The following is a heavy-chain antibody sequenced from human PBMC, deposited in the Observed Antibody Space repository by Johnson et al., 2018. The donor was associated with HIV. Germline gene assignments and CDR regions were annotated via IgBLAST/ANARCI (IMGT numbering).Heavy chain of an antibody. D-gene: IGHD4-23*01. CDR1: GFPLISYC. Sequence: QVQLVESGGGVVQPGRSLRLSCVASGFPLISYCIHWVRQAPGMGLEWVAIISYDGRNKYYSDPVKGRFTLSRYNSQNTLYLQMNSLRAEVTAVYYCAKVGATVITPRGEAFDIWGQGTMVTVSS. J-gene: IGHJ3*02. CDR3: AKVGATVITPRGEAFDI. V-gene: IGHV3-30*18. CDR2: ISYDGRNK.